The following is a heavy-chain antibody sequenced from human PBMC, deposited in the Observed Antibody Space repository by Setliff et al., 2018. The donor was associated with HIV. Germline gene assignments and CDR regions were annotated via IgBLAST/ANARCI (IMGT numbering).Heavy chain of an antibody. D-gene: IGHD3-10*01. Sequence: LSLTCTVSGGSISSYYWSWIRQPPGKGLEWIGYIYYSGSTNYNPSLKSRVTISVDTSKNQFSLKLSSVTAADTAVYYCARVGVDVVRHYYYYMDVWGKGTTVTVSS. CDR1: GGSISSYY. J-gene: IGHJ6*03. CDR2: IYYSGST. V-gene: IGHV4-59*01. CDR3: ARVGVDVVRHYYYYMDV.